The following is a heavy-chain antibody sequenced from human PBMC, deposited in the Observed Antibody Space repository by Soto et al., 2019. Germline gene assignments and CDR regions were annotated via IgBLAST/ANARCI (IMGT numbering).Heavy chain of an antibody. CDR1: GYTFTSYA. Sequence: ASVKVSCKASGYTFTSYAMHWVRQAPGQRLEWMGWINAGNGNTKYSQNFQGRVTITRDTSASTAYMELSSLRSEDTAVYYCARCIVVVTALDYWGQGTLVTVSS. V-gene: IGHV1-3*01. CDR2: INAGNGNT. J-gene: IGHJ4*02. D-gene: IGHD2-21*02. CDR3: ARCIVVVTALDY.